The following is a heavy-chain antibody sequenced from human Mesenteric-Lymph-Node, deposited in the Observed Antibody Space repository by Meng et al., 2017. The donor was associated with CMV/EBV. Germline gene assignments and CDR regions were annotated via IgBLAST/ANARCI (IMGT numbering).Heavy chain of an antibody. Sequence: VQLHQGGAGLLKPWATLSVTCAVYGGSFSGYYWNWIRQSPEKGLEWIGEINHSGSTTYNPSFTSRIIISVDTSTNQISLNMSSVTAADTAVYYCARGSSYDILTGYFDYWGQGALVTVSS. J-gene: IGHJ4*02. D-gene: IGHD3-9*01. CDR2: INHSGST. CDR1: GGSFSGYY. CDR3: ARGSSYDILTGYFDY. V-gene: IGHV4-34*01.